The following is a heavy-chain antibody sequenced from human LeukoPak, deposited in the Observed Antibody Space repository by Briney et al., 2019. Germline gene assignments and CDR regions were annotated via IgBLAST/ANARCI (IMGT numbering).Heavy chain of an antibody. V-gene: IGHV2-5*02. CDR3: AHRDYYLSGTYNY. CDR2: IYWDDDK. Sequence: SGPTLLYPTPTLTLTCTFTGFSLRTSGVGVGWIRQPTGKALEWLADIYWDDDKRSSPYLKSRHTITQDTSKNQVVPTLTTMPPVDTATYYGAHRDYYLSGTYNYWGQGTLVTVSS. J-gene: IGHJ4*02. D-gene: IGHD3-10*01. CDR1: GFSLRTSGVG.